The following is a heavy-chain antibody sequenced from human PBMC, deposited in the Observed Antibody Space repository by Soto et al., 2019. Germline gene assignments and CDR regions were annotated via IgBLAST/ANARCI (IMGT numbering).Heavy chain of an antibody. CDR1: GFTFSSYA. CDR2: ISYDGSNK. V-gene: IGHV3-30-3*01. CDR3: ARARSLSCISTSCYAWWFDP. D-gene: IGHD2-2*01. J-gene: IGHJ5*02. Sequence: QVQLVESGGGVVQPGRSLRLSCAASGFTFSSYAMHWVRQAPGKGLEWVAVISYDGSNKYYADSVKGRFTISRDNSKNTLYLKMNSLRAEDTAVYYCARARSLSCISTSCYAWWFDPWGQGTLVTVSS.